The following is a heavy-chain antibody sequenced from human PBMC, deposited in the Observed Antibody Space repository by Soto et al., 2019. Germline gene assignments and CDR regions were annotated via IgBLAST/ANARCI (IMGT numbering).Heavy chain of an antibody. V-gene: IGHV4-59*01. CDR3: ARETAGKLPVYYYYMDV. Sequence: QVQLQESGPGLVKPSETLSLTCTVSGGSISSYYWSWIRQPPGKGLEWIGYIYYSGSTNYNPSLKSRVTISVDTSKNQFSLKRSSVTAADTAVYYCARETAGKLPVYYYYMDVWGKGTTVTVSS. J-gene: IGHJ6*03. CDR1: GGSISSYY. D-gene: IGHD2-21*02. CDR2: IYYSGST.